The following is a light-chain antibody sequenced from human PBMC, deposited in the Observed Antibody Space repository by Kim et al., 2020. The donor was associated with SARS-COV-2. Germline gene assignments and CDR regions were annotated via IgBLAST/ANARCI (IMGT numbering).Light chain of an antibody. CDR2: GKY. CDR1: SLRNYY. Sequence: LGQTVRLTCQGDSLRNYYATWYQQRPGQAPVLVLYGKYNRPSGIPDRFSGSASGNTASLTITGAQAEDEADYYCNSRDSSGDRVVFGGGTQLTVL. J-gene: IGLJ2*01. CDR3: NSRDSSGDRVV. V-gene: IGLV3-19*01.